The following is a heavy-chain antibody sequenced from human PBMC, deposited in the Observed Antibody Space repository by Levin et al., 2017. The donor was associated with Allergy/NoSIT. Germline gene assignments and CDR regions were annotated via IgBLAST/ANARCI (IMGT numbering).Heavy chain of an antibody. D-gene: IGHD5-18*01. J-gene: IGHJ4*02. Sequence: GGSLRLSCKASGYTFTGYYMHWVRQAPGQGLEWMGWINPNSGGTNYAQKFQGRVTMTRDTSISTAYMELSRLRSDDTAVYYCARARRGYSYGPGYWGQGTLVTVSS. CDR1: GYTFTGYY. V-gene: IGHV1-2*02. CDR2: INPNSGGT. CDR3: ARARRGYSYGPGY.